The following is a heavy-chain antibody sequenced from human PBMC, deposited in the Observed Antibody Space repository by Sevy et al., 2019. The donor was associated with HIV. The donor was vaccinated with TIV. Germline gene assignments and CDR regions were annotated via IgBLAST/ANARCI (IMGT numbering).Heavy chain of an antibody. J-gene: IGHJ6*03. CDR2: TNKHTGSA. D-gene: IGHD2-2*01. V-gene: IGHV4-34*01. CDR3: ARERTDYYYYVDV. Sequence: SETLSLTCAVYGGSFIDYSWSWIRRPPGKGLEWIGATNKHTGSANYSPSLKSRVIISVDTSKNQISLRLSSVSAADTALYYSARERTDYYYYVDVWGQGTAVTVSS. CDR1: GGSFIDYS.